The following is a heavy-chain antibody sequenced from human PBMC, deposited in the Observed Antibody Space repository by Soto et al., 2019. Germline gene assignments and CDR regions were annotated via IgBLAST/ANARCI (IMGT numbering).Heavy chain of an antibody. D-gene: IGHD2-15*01. J-gene: IGHJ6*02. CDR2: IYYGGST. CDR3: ARDLAVGGNYYYGMDV. V-gene: IGHV4-61*08. Sequence: SETLSLTCAVSGGSISSGGYSWSWIRQPPGKGLEWIGHIYYGGSTNYNPSLKSRVTISVDTSKNQFSLNLSSVTAADTAVYYCARDLAVGGNYYYGMDVWGQGTTVTVSS. CDR1: GGSISSGGYS.